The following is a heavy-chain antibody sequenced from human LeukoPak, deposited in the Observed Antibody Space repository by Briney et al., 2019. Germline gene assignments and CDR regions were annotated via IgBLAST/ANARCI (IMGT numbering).Heavy chain of an antibody. CDR1: GFTVSSNY. CDR3: ARLEKKSYYYMDV. V-gene: IGHV3-53*01. D-gene: IGHD1-1*01. J-gene: IGHJ6*02. CDR2: FYSSGST. Sequence: GGSLRLSCAVSGFTVSSNYMGWVRQAPGKGLEWVSVFYSSGSTYYADSVKGRFTISRDNSENTLFLQMNTLRAEDTAVYYCARLEKKSYYYMDVWGQGTMVTVSS.